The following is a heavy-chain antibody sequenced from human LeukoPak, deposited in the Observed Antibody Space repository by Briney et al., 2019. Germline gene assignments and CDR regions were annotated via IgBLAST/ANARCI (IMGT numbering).Heavy chain of an antibody. V-gene: IGHV3-23*01. D-gene: IGHD5-24*01. J-gene: IGHJ3*02. CDR3: AKGRDGYNFEDAFDI. CDR2: ISGGGGST. CDR1: GFTFSRYT. Sequence: PGGSLRLSCGASGFTFSRYTMNWVRQAPGKGLEWVSAISGGGGSTYYADSVKGRFTISRDNSKNTLYLQMNSLRAEDTAVYYCAKGRDGYNFEDAFDIWGQGTMVTVSS.